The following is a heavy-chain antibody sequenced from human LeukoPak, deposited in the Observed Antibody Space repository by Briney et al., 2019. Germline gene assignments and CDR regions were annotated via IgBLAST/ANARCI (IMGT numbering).Heavy chain of an antibody. CDR1: GGSFSGYY. V-gene: IGHV4-34*01. D-gene: IGHD6-19*01. Sequence: KASETLSLTCAVYGGSFSGYYWSWIRQPPGKGLEWIGEINHSGSTNYNPSLKSRVTISVDTSKNQFSLQLNSVTPEDTAVYYCARELVAGTLFDYWGQGTLVTVSS. CDR2: INHSGST. CDR3: ARELVAGTLFDY. J-gene: IGHJ4*02.